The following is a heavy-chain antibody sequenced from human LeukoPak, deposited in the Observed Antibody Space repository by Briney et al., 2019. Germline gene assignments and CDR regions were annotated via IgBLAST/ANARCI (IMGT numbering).Heavy chain of an antibody. CDR3: ARVRRGNYVGAFDY. J-gene: IGHJ4*02. V-gene: IGHV1-18*01. Sequence: ASVKVSCKASGYTFTSYGISWVRQAPGQGLEWMGWISAYNGNTNYAQKLQGRVTMTTDTSTSTAYMELRSLRSDDTAVYYCARVRRGNYVGAFDYWGQGTLVTVSS. D-gene: IGHD1-26*01. CDR2: ISAYNGNT. CDR1: GYTFTSYG.